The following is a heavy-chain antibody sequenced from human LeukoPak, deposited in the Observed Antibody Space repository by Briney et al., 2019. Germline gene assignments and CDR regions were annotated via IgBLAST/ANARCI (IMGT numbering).Heavy chain of an antibody. CDR2: INPNSGGT. J-gene: IGHJ4*02. CDR3: ARREYSSSLGVDY. Sequence: ASVKVSCKASGYTFTGYYMHWVRQAPGQGLEWMGWINPNSGGTNYAQKFQGRVTMTRDTSISTAYMELSRLRSDDTAVYYCARREYSSSLGVDYWGQGTLVTVSS. D-gene: IGHD6-6*01. CDR1: GYTFTGYY. V-gene: IGHV1-2*02.